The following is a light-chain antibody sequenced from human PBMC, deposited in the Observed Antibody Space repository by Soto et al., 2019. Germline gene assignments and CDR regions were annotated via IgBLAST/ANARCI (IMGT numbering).Light chain of an antibody. Sequence: QSALTQPASVSGSPGQSITISCTGTSSDVGGYNFVSWYQQHPGKAPKLMIYDVNKRPSGVSNRFSGSKSGNTASLTISRLQDEDEDDYYCSSYTSMSTYVFGTGTKLTVL. CDR2: DVN. J-gene: IGLJ1*01. CDR3: SSYTSMSTYV. CDR1: SSDVGGYNF. V-gene: IGLV2-14*03.